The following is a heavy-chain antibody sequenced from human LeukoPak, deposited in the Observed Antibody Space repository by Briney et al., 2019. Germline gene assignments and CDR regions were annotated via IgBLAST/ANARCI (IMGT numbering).Heavy chain of an antibody. CDR1: GGSISSGGYY. V-gene: IGHV4-30-2*01. CDR2: IYHSGST. J-gene: IGHJ4*02. CDR3: ARGHSSVVTAIPYYFDF. D-gene: IGHD2-21*02. Sequence: SETLSLTCTVSGGSISSGGYYWSWIRQPPGKGLEWIGYIYHSGSTYYNPSLKSRVTISVDTSKNQFSLKLSSVTAADMAVYYCARGHSSVVTAIPYYFDFWGQGTLVTVSS.